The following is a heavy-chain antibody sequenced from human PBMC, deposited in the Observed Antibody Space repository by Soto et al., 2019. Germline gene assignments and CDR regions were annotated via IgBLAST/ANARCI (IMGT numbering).Heavy chain of an antibody. J-gene: IGHJ4*02. Sequence: ASVKVSCKASGYTFTGYYMHWVRQAPGQGLEWMGWINPNSGGTNYAQKFQGRVTMTRDTSISTAYMELSRLRSDDTAVYYCARGLGDSSGHYYNCLDYWGQGTLVTVSS. D-gene: IGHD3-22*01. CDR1: GYTFTGYY. CDR2: INPNSGGT. V-gene: IGHV1-2*02. CDR3: ARGLGDSSGHYYNCLDY.